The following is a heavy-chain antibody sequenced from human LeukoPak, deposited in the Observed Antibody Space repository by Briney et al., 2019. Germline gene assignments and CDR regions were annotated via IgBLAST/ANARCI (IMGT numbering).Heavy chain of an antibody. CDR3: AKDRRSGRAVAGTLDY. V-gene: IGHV3-30*18. CDR1: GFTFSSYG. CDR2: ISYDGSNK. Sequence: PGGSLRLSCAASGFTFSSYGMHWVRQAPGKGLEWVAVISYDGSNKYYADSVKGRFTISRDNSKNTLYLQMNSLRAEDTAVYYCAKDRRSGRAVAGTLDYWGQGTLVTVSS. D-gene: IGHD6-19*01. J-gene: IGHJ4*02.